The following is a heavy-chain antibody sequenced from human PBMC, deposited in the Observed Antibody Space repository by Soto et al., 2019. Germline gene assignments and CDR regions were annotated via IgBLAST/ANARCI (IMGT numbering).Heavy chain of an antibody. Sequence: PGGSLRLSCAASGFTFSGSAMHWVRQASGKGLEWVGRIRSKANSYATAYAASVKGRFTISRDDSKNTAYLQMNSLKTEDTAVYYCTSRITMVRGAPSDYWGQGTLVTVSS. V-gene: IGHV3-73*01. CDR1: GFTFSGSA. D-gene: IGHD3-10*01. CDR2: IRSKANSYAT. CDR3: TSRITMVRGAPSDY. J-gene: IGHJ4*02.